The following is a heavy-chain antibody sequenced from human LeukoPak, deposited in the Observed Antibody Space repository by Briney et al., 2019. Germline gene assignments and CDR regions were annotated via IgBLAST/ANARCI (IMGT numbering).Heavy chain of an antibody. CDR1: GGSISSSSYY. Sequence: SETRSLTCTVAGGSISSSSYYWGWIRQPPGKGLEWIGGIYYSGSTYYNPSLKSRVTISVDTSKNQFSLKLSSVTAADTAVYYCASRNYYDSSGYSRVDYWGQGTLVTVSS. V-gene: IGHV4-39*01. CDR3: ASRNYYDSSGYSRVDY. J-gene: IGHJ4*02. CDR2: IYYSGST. D-gene: IGHD3-22*01.